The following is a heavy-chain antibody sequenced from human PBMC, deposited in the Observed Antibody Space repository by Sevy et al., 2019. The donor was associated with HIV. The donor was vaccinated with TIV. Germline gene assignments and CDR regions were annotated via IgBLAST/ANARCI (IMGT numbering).Heavy chain of an antibody. Sequence: GGSLRLSCAASGFSFNVFAMHWVRQTPGKGLEWVALISNDGTFTYYVDSVKGRFTISRDTSKKMLYLEMNSVRVEDAAIYYCARQYNSGGYFYDSFAIWGQGTMVTVSS. D-gene: IGHD3-22*01. J-gene: IGHJ3*02. CDR1: GFSFNVFA. V-gene: IGHV3-30-3*01. CDR2: ISNDGTFT. CDR3: ARQYNSGGYFYDSFAI.